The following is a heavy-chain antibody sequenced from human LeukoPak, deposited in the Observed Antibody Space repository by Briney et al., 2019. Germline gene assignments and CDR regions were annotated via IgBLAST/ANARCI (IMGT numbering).Heavy chain of an antibody. D-gene: IGHD6-19*01. Sequence: GGSLRLSCAASGFTVSSNYMSWVRQAPGKGLEWVPVIYSGGSTYYEDSVKGRFTISRDNSKNTMYLQMNRLSAEDKAVYYCARKGQASSGWYLDYWGQGTLVTVSS. J-gene: IGHJ4*02. CDR3: ARKGQASSGWYLDY. V-gene: IGHV3-53*01. CDR2: IYSGGST. CDR1: GFTVSSNY.